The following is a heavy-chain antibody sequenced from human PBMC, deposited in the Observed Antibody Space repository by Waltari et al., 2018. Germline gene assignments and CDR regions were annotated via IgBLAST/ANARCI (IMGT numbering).Heavy chain of an antibody. Sequence: EVQLVESGGDLVQPGGSLVLSRAAAGCSFSTYWMHWVRQAPGEGLVWGSRIKYDGTTRAYADSVKGRFTISRDNAKNTLFLQMSGLRAEDTAVYYCARDLDWVLFDSWGQGTLVTVSS. J-gene: IGHJ4*02. CDR2: IKYDGTTR. V-gene: IGHV3-74*01. D-gene: IGHD3-9*01. CDR3: ARDLDWVLFDS. CDR1: GCSFSTYW.